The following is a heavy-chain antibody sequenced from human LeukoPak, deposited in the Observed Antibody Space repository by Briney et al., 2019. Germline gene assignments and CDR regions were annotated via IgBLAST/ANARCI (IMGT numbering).Heavy chain of an antibody. CDR2: ISNSGTT. J-gene: IGHJ3*02. Sequence: SETLSLTCTVSGXSVTSGGNLWTWIRQHPGKGQDWICYISNSGTTSYNPSLRSRVSISVDTSNNQFSLRLSSVTAADTAVYYCARDVVVTSSPDAFDIWGQGTMVTVSS. V-gene: IGHV4-31*03. CDR3: ARDVVVTSSPDAFDI. CDR1: GXSVTSGGNL. D-gene: IGHD2-21*02.